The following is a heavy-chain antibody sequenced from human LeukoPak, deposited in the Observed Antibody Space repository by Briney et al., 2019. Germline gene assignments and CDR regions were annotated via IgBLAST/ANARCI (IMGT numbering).Heavy chain of an antibody. D-gene: IGHD3-3*01. CDR1: GYTFTSYG. Sequence: ASVKVSCKASGYTFTSYGISWVQQAPGQGLEWMGWISAYSGNTNYAQKLQGRVTMTTDTSTSTAYMELRSLRSDDTAVYYCARRSDYDFWSGPNNYYYYGMDVWGQGTTVTVSS. V-gene: IGHV1-18*01. CDR3: ARRSDYDFWSGPNNYYYYGMDV. CDR2: ISAYSGNT. J-gene: IGHJ6*02.